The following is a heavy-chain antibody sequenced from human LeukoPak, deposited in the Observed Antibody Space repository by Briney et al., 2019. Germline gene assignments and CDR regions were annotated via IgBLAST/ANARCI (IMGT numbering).Heavy chain of an antibody. V-gene: IGHV4-59*01. CDR2: IYYSGST. Sequence: SEPLSLTCTVSGGSISSYYWSWIRQPPGKGLEWLGYIYYSGSTNYNPSLKSRVTISVDTSKNQFSLKLSSVTAADTAVYYCARTLSEYSSSSLGYWGQGTLVSVSS. D-gene: IGHD6-6*01. CDR1: GGSISSYY. CDR3: ARTLSEYSSSSLGY. J-gene: IGHJ4*02.